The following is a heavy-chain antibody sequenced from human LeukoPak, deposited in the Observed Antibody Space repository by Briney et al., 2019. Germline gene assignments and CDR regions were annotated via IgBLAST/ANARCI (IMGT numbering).Heavy chain of an antibody. CDR1: GGTFSSYA. V-gene: IGHV1-69*05. Sequence: SVKVSCKASGGTFSSYAISWVRQAPGQGLEWMGRIIPIFGTANYAQKFQGRVTITTDESTSTAYMELSSLRSEDTAVYYCARDTYYYDRSDDYWGQGTRVTVSS. CDR2: IIPIFGTA. CDR3: ARDTYYYDRSDDY. D-gene: IGHD3-22*01. J-gene: IGHJ4*02.